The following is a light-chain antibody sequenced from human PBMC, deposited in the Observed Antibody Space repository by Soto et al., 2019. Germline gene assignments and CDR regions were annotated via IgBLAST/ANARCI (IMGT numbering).Light chain of an antibody. V-gene: IGKV3-15*01. Sequence: IVLTPSPGTLSLSPGVGATLSCWASQPVSDKLAWYQQTPGQAPRLLIYGASTRATGIPARFSGSGSGTEFTLTISSLQSEDFAVYYCQQYNNWPRTFGQGTKV. CDR2: GAS. J-gene: IGKJ1*01. CDR3: QQYNNWPRT. CDR1: QPVSDK.